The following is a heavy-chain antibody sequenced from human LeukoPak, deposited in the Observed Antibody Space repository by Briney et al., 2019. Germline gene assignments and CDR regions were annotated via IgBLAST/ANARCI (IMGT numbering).Heavy chain of an antibody. CDR2: ISYDGSNK. D-gene: IGHD3-22*01. V-gene: IGHV3-30-3*01. CDR3: ARESPGGYYDSSGSKPYYFDY. CDR1: GFTFSSYA. J-gene: IGHJ4*02. Sequence: PGRSLRLSCAASGFTFSSYAMHWVRQAPGKGLEWVAVISYDGSNKYYADSVKGRFTISRDNSKNTLYQQMNSLRAEDTAVYYCARESPGGYYDSSGSKPYYFDYWGQGTLVTVSS.